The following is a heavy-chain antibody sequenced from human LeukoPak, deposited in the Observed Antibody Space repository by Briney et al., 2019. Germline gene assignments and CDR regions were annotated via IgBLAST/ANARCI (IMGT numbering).Heavy chain of an antibody. V-gene: IGHV3-23*01. CDR2: ISGSGGST. D-gene: IGHD6-13*01. CDR1: GFTFSSYA. CDR3: AKDKGAAGIEPPFDY. Sequence: GGSLRLSCAASGFTFSSYAMSWVRQAPGKGLEWVSAISGSGGSTYYADSVKGRFTISRDNSKNTLYLQMNSLRAEDTAVYYCAKDKGAAGIEPPFDYWGQGTLVTVSS. J-gene: IGHJ4*02.